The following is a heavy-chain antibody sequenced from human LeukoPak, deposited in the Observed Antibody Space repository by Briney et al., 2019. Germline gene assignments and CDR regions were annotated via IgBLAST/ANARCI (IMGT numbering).Heavy chain of an antibody. CDR1: GYTFTSYA. V-gene: IGHV1-3*01. CDR2: INAGNGNT. J-gene: IGHJ5*02. CDR3: ARRANPGYCSGGSCQRNNWFDP. Sequence: ASVKVSCKASGYTFTSYAMHWVRQARGQRLEWMGWINAGNGNTKYSQKFQGRVTITRDTSASTAYMELSSLRSEDTAVYYCARRANPGYCSGGSCQRNNWFDPWGQGTLVTVSS. D-gene: IGHD2-15*01.